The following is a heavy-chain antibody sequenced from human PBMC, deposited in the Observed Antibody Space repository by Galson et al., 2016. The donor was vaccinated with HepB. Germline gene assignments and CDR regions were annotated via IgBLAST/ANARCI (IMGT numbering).Heavy chain of an antibody. CDR1: GVSISTYY. Sequence: SETLSLTCSVSGVSISTYYWSWIRQPPGKGLECIGDIYYSGSTNYNPSLKSRVTISADTSKNQLSLKMTSVTAADTAVYFCAREEYGRFDFWGQGILVTVSS. CDR2: IYYSGST. J-gene: IGHJ4*02. V-gene: IGHV4-59*01. CDR3: AREEYGRFDF. D-gene: IGHD3-10*01.